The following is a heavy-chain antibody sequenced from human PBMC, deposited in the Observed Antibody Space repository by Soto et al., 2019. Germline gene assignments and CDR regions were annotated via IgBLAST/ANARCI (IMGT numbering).Heavy chain of an antibody. D-gene: IGHD3-10*01. J-gene: IGHJ4*02. Sequence: GGSQRLSCAASAFTFSSYAMSWVRQAPGKGLEWVAAISGSGGSTYYADSVKGRFTISRGNSKNKLYLQMNSLRAEDTAVYYCAKDLSSARGSIEYWGPGTLVHVYS. V-gene: IGHV3-23*01. CDR3: AKDLSSARGSIEY. CDR2: ISGSGGST. CDR1: AFTFSSYA.